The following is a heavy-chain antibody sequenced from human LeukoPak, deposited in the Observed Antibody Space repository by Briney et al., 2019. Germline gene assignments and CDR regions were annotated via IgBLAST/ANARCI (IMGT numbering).Heavy chain of an antibody. CDR1: GFTFSSYA. J-gene: IGHJ4*02. CDR3: AKEEWLGKMNYFDS. V-gene: IGHV3-23*01. Sequence: GGSLRLSCAVSGFTFSSYAMSWVRQAPGKGLEWVSTILGSGGGDTTYYAGSVKGRFTISRDNSKNTLYLQMNSLRAEDTAVYYCAKEEWLGKMNYFDSWGQGTLVTVSS. D-gene: IGHD3-3*01. CDR2: ILGSGGGDTT.